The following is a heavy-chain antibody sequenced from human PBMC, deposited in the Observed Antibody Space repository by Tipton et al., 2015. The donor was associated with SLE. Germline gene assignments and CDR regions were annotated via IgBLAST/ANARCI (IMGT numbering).Heavy chain of an antibody. J-gene: IGHJ6*03. Sequence: GLVKPSETLSLTCSVSAYSISSGYYWGWIRQSPGKGLEWIASISYTGSTFYSPSLNSRVTISLDTSKNQFSLRLISVTAADTAVYYCARGPLYYDFWSNLDVWGKGTTVTVSS. D-gene: IGHD3-3*01. CDR3: ARGPLYYDFWSNLDV. CDR1: AYSISSGYY. V-gene: IGHV4-38-2*02. CDR2: ISYTGST.